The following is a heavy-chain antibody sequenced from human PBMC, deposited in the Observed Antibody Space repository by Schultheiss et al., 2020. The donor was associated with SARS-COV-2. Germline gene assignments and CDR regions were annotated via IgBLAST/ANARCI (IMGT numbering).Heavy chain of an antibody. CDR1: GFTFSSYW. Sequence: GGSLRLSCAASGFTFSSYWMHWVRQAPGKGLVWVSRINSDGSSTSYADSVNGRFTISRDNAKNSLYLQMNSLRAEDTGVYYCAAWANSNWFDYWGQGTLVTVSS. CDR2: INSDGSST. J-gene: IGHJ4*02. D-gene: IGHD6-13*01. CDR3: AAWANSNWFDY. V-gene: IGHV3-74*01.